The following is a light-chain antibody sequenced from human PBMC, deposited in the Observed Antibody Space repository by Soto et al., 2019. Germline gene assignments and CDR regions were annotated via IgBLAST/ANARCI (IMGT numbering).Light chain of an antibody. Sequence: DIQMTQSPSSVSASVGERVTITCRASQDINRWLAWHQQKPGKAPNLLIFSASSLQSGVPSRFSGSGSVTDFTLTITNLQPEDVATYYCQQGHSFPLTFGPGTKVDLK. CDR1: QDINRW. CDR2: SAS. V-gene: IGKV1-12*01. CDR3: QQGHSFPLT. J-gene: IGKJ3*01.